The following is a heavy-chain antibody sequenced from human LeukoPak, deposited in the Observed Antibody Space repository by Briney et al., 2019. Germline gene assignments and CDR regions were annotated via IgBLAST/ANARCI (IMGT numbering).Heavy chain of an antibody. CDR2: IKEDGSEK. V-gene: IGHV3-7*01. CDR1: GLTFSRYW. J-gene: IGHJ4*02. Sequence: GGSLRLSCAASGLTFSRYWMTWVRQAPGKGLEWVANIKEDGSEKYYANSVKGRFTISRDNTKNSLYLQMNSLRAEDTAVYYCVGGDYWGQGTLVTVSS. CDR3: VGGDY.